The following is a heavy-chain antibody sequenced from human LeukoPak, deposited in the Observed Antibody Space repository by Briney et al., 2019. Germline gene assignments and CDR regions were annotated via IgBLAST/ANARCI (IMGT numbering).Heavy chain of an antibody. CDR3: ARGGRGYSYEYYYYYGMDV. J-gene: IGHJ6*02. Sequence: GGSLRLSCAASGFTFSSYAMSWVRQAPGQGLEWVSAISGSGGSTYYADSVKGRFTISRDNSKNTLYLQMNSLRAEDTAVYYCARGGRGYSYEYYYYYGMDVWGQGTTVTVSS. CDR1: GFTFSSYA. CDR2: ISGSGGST. V-gene: IGHV3-23*01. D-gene: IGHD5-18*01.